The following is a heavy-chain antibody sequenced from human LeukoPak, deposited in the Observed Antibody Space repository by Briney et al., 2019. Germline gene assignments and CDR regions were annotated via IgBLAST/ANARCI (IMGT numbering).Heavy chain of an antibody. J-gene: IGHJ6*02. D-gene: IGHD4-23*01. CDR3: ARVTVAYYYGMDV. V-gene: IGHV4-61*08. CDR1: GGSFNSDDYY. CDR2: IYYDGNT. Sequence: KPSETLSLTCGVSGGSFNSDDYYWNWIRQPPGRGLEWIGYIYYDGNTNYNPSLRSRVTISMDTSKNQFSLKLSSVTAADTAVYYCARVTVAYYYGMDVWGQGTTVTVSS.